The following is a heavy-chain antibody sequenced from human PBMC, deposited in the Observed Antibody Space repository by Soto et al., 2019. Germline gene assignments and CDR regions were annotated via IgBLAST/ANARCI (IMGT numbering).Heavy chain of an antibody. Sequence: QVQLVESGGGVVQPGRSLRLSCAASGFTFSSYGMHWVRQAPGKGLEWVAVIWYDGSNKYYADSVKGRFTISRDNSKNTLYLQMNSLRAEDTAVYYCARQPDYVWGSYRYYFDDWGQGTLVTVSS. J-gene: IGHJ4*02. CDR3: ARQPDYVWGSYRYYFDD. CDR2: IWYDGSNK. CDR1: GFTFSSYG. V-gene: IGHV3-33*01. D-gene: IGHD3-16*02.